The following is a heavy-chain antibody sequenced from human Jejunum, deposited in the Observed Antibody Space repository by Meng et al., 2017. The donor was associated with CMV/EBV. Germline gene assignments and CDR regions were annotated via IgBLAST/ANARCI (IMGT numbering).Heavy chain of an antibody. J-gene: IGHJ4*02. CDR1: YW. CDR2: INGDGSNT. Sequence: YWMYWVRQVPGKGLVWVSYINGDGSNTKYADSVKGRFTISRDNAKNTLYLQMNSLRAEDTAVYYCARVISKGGEYLLYPMYYFDYWGQGTLVTVSS. D-gene: IGHD3-3*01. CDR3: ARVISKGGEYLLYPMYYFDY. V-gene: IGHV3-74*03.